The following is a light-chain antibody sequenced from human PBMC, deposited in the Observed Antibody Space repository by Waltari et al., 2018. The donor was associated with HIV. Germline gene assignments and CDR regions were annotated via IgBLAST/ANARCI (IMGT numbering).Light chain of an antibody. Sequence: DIQMTQTPSTLSASLDDTVTLTCRDSQDISRCRTWYQQKPGDVPKLLGSKASLLGSGVPSRFSGSGSGTEFTLTINSLQPSDVATYYCQQYNTYLWTFGQGTKVEI. J-gene: IGKJ1*01. CDR1: QDISRC. V-gene: IGKV1-5*03. CDR3: QQYNTYLWT. CDR2: KAS.